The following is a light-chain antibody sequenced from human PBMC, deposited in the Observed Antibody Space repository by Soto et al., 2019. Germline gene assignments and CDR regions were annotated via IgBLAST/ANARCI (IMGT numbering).Light chain of an antibody. V-gene: IGKV1-5*03. CDR3: QQCDSYWT. Sequence: DIEMTQSPSTLSASVGDRVIITCRASQSINNCLACYQQKPGKAPKLLIYQASSLESGVPSRFSGSGSGTEFTLTISSLQPDDFATYYCQQCDSYWTFGQGTKVEIK. CDR1: QSINNC. J-gene: IGKJ1*01. CDR2: QAS.